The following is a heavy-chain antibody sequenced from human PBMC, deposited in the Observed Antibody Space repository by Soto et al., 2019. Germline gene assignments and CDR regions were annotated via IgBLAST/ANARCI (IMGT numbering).Heavy chain of an antibody. CDR1: GFTFSSYA. CDR3: ARDRSGAFDY. J-gene: IGHJ4*02. V-gene: IGHV3-30-3*01. Sequence: QVQLVESGGGVVQPGRSLRLSCAASGFTFSSYAMHWVRQAPGKGLEWVAVISYDGSNKSYADSVKGRFTISRDNSKNTLYLQMNSLRAEDTAVYDCARDRSGAFDYWGQGTLVTVSS. CDR2: ISYDGSNK. D-gene: IGHD1-26*01.